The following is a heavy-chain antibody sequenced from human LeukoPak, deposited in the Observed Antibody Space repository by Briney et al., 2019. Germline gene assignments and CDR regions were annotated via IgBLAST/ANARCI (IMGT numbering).Heavy chain of an antibody. J-gene: IGHJ4*02. V-gene: IGHV3-74*01. CDR1: GSTLSLAW. CDR2: IKYDGSYT. D-gene: IGHD5-24*01. CDR3: VRDGDAYNFDF. Sequence: GGSLRLSCATSGSTLSLAWMHWVRQAPGKGLEWVSRIKYDGSYTNYADSVKGRFTISRDNARNTLSLHMISLRAEDTAVYFCVRDGDAYNFDFWGQGVLVTVSS.